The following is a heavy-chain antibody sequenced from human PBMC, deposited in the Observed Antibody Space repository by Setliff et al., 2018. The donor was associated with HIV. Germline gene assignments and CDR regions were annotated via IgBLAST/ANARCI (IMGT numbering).Heavy chain of an antibody. J-gene: IGHJ4*02. Sequence: PSETLSLTCTVSGDSISSTNWWGWIRQPPGKGLEWIGYVYSTGSTNYNPSLKSRVTMSVDTSKNHFSLKLSSVTALDTAVYYCARKLPGRGYFDYWGQGTLVTVSS. D-gene: IGHD1-26*01. CDR3: ARKLPGRGYFDY. CDR1: GDSISSTNW. CDR2: VYSTGST. V-gene: IGHV4-28*06.